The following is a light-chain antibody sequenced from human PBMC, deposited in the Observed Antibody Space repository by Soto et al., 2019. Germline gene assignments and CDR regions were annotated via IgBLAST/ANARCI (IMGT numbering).Light chain of an antibody. Sequence: DIVMTQSPDSLAVSLGERATINCKSSQSVLYSSNNKNYLAWYQQKPGQHPKLLIYWTSPRESGVPDRFRGSGFRTDVTLTIGRLQAEDVAVYFCQQYYSTPWTFGQGTKVEIK. J-gene: IGKJ1*01. CDR2: WTS. V-gene: IGKV4-1*01. CDR1: QSVLYSSNNKNY. CDR3: QQYYSTPWT.